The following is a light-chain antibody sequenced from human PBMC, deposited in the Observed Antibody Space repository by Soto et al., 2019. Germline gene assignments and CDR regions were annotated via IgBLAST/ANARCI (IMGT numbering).Light chain of an antibody. J-gene: IGLJ2*01. CDR1: SSDVADYNY. CDR3: SSYTGSTSVV. CDR2: EVT. V-gene: IGLV2-8*01. Sequence: QSALTQPPSASGSPGQSVTISCTRTSSDVADYNYVSWYQQHPGKAPKLMISEVTKRPSGVPDRFSGSKSGNTASLTVSGLQAEDEADYYCSSYTGSTSVVFGGGTKLTVL.